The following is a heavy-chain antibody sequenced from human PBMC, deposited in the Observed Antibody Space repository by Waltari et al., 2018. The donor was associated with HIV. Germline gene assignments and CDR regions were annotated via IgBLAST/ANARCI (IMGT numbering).Heavy chain of an antibody. CDR1: GGSFSGYY. CDR3: ARRGRAAFDI. D-gene: IGHD1-1*01. CDR2: INHSGST. J-gene: IGHJ3*02. V-gene: IGHV4-34*01. Sequence: QVQLQQWGAGLLKPSETLSLTCAVYGGSFSGYYWSWIRQPPGKGLEWIGEINHSGSTNYNPSLKSRVTISVDTSKNQFSLKLSSVTAADTAVYYCARRGRAAFDIWGQGTMVTVSS.